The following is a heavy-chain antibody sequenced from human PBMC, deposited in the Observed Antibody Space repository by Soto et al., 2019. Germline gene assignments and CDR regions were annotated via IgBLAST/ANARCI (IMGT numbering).Heavy chain of an antibody. CDR1: GFTFSSYA. CDR3: AKDLYTSGWNNWFDP. J-gene: IGHJ5*02. Sequence: GGSLRLSCAASGFTFSSYAMSWVRQAPGKGLEWVSGISGSGGSTYYADSVKGRFTISRDNSENTLYLQMNGLRAEDTAMYYCAKDLYTSGWNNWFDPWGQGTLVTVSS. CDR2: ISGSGGST. V-gene: IGHV3-23*01. D-gene: IGHD6-19*01.